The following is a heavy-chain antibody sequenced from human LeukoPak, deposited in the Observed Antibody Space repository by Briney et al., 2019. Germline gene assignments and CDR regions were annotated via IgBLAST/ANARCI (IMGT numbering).Heavy chain of an antibody. D-gene: IGHD5-12*01. CDR1: GGSISSSRYY. J-gene: IGHJ5*02. CDR2: IYYSGST. CDR3: ARKRGYSGYDDHNWFDP. V-gene: IGHV4-39*01. Sequence: SETLSLTCTVSGGSISSSRYYWGWIRQPPGKGLEWIGSIYYSGSTYYNPSLKSRVTISVDTSKNQFSLKLSSVAAADTAVYYCARKRGYSGYDDHNWFDPWGQGTLVTVSS.